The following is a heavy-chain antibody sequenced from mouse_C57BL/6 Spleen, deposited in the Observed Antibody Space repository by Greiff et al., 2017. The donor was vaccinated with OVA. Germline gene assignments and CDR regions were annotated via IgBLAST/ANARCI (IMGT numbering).Heavy chain of an antibody. CDR2: INPNNGGT. V-gene: IGHV1-26*01. CDR3: ARWGAGYYAMDY. J-gene: IGHJ4*01. Sequence: EVQLQQSGPELVKPGASVKISCKASGYTFTDYYMNWVKQSPGQSLEWIGDINPNNGGTSYNQKFKGKATLTVDKSSSTAYMELRSLTSEDSAVYYCARWGAGYYAMDYWGQGTSVTVSS. CDR1: GYTFTDYY.